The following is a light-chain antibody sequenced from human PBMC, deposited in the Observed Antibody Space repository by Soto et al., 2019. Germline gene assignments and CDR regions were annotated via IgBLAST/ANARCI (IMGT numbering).Light chain of an antibody. CDR3: QVWDSSSDHVV. CDR2: DDS. Sequence: SYELTQPPSVSVAPGQTARITCGGNNIGSKSVHWYQQKPGQAPVLVVYDDSDRPSGIPDRFSGSNSGNTATLTISRVEAGDEVDYYCQVWDSSSDHVVFGGGTKMNVL. V-gene: IGLV3-21*02. CDR1: NIGSKS. J-gene: IGLJ2*01.